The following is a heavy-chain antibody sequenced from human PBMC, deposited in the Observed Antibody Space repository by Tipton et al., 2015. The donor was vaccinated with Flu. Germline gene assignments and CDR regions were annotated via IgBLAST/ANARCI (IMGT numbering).Heavy chain of an antibody. D-gene: IGHD3-10*01. CDR2: VYTTGST. Sequence: TLSLTCTVSGGSVSSGSYDWSWIRQPAGKGLEWIGRVYTTGSTNYNPSLKSRVTISADTSKNKFSLELRSVTAADTAVYYCARIYYYGSGDYYLDSCGQATLLTVSS. V-gene: IGHV4-61*02. CDR1: GGSVSSGSYD. J-gene: IGHJ4*03. CDR3: ARIYYYGSGDYYLDS.